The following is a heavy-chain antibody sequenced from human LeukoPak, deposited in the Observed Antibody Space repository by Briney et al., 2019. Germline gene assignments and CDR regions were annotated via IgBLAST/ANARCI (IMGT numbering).Heavy chain of an antibody. CDR1: GFSFSSYA. V-gene: IGHV3-30-3*01. CDR2: ISYDGSNK. J-gene: IGHJ4*02. CDR3: ARIGGYYSTSFDY. D-gene: IGHD3-22*01. Sequence: GGSLRLSCAASGFSFSSYAMHWVRQAPGKGLEWVAVISYDGSNKYYADSVKGRFTISRDNSKNTLYLQMNSLRAEDTAVYYCARIGGYYSTSFDYWGQGTLVTVFS.